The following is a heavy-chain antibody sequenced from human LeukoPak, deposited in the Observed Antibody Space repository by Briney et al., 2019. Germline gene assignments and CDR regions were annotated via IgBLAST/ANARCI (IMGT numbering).Heavy chain of an antibody. J-gene: IGHJ5*02. D-gene: IGHD2-15*01. V-gene: IGHV4-39*01. CDR2: IYYSGST. CDR1: GGSISSSSYY. Sequence: KPSETLSLTCTVSGGSISSSSYYWGWIRQPPGKGLEWIGGIYYSGSTYYNPSLKSRVTISVDTSKNQFSLKLSSVTAADTAVYYCAKHCSGGSCYSRTFDPWGQGTLVTVSS. CDR3: AKHCSGGSCYSRTFDP.